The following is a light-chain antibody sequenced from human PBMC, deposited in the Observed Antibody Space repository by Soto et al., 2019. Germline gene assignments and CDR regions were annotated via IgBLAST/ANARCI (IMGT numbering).Light chain of an antibody. CDR2: DAS. Sequence: EVVLTQSPASLSLSPGERATLSRRASQSVGNSLAWYQQKSGQAPRLLIYDASNRAIGIPARFSGSGSGTDFTLSISSLEPEDFALYYCQQRSNWPRGTFGQGTRVEIK. CDR3: QQRSNWPRGT. J-gene: IGKJ1*01. V-gene: IGKV3-11*01. CDR1: QSVGNS.